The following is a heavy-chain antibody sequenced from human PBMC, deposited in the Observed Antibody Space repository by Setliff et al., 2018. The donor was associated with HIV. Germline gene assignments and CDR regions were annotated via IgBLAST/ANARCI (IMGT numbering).Heavy chain of an antibody. D-gene: IGHD1-26*01. CDR2: INPNSGGT. CDR1: GYTFTGYY. CDR3: ARDPSPPSYPYYGMDV. J-gene: IGHJ6*02. Sequence: ASVKVSCKASGYTFTGYYMHWVRQAPGQGLEWVGWINPNSGGTNYAQKFQGWVTMTRDTSISTAYMELSRLRSDDTAVYYCARDPSPPSYPYYGMDVWGQGTTVTVSS. V-gene: IGHV1-2*04.